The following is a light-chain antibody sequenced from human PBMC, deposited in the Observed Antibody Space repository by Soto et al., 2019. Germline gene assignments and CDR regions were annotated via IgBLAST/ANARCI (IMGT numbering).Light chain of an antibody. V-gene: IGKV3-15*01. CDR3: QQYQSWPLT. J-gene: IGKJ4*01. Sequence: EIVMTQSPATLSVSPGERATLSCRASQSVYGNLAWYQQTPGQAPRLLIYVASTRATGIPARFSGSGSGTEFTLTISSLQSEDFAVYYCQQYQSWPLTFGGGTKVEIK. CDR2: VAS. CDR1: QSVYGN.